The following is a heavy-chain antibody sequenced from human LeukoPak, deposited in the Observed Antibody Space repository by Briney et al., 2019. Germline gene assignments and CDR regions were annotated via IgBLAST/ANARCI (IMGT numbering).Heavy chain of an antibody. V-gene: IGHV6-1*01. CDR2: TYYRSKWYN. CDR1: GDIVSGNSAA. CDR3: ARERYSGSYYLEDAFDI. J-gene: IGHJ3*02. D-gene: IGHD1-26*01. Sequence: SQTLSLTCAISGDIVSGNSAAWNWIRQSPSRGLEWLGRTYYRSKWYNDYAVSVKSRITINPDTSKNQFSLQLNSVTPEDTAVYYCARERYSGSYYLEDAFDIWGQGTMVTVSS.